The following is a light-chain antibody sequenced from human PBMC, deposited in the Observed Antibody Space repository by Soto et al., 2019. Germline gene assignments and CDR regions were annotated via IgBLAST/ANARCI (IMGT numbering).Light chain of an antibody. CDR2: DAS. CDR1: QSVSTY. Sequence: EIVLTQSPATLSLSPGERATLSCRASQSVSTYLAWYQQKPGQAPRLLMYDASNRATGIPARFSGSGSGTDFTLTISSLESEYFAVYYCQQRSNWPPWPFGQGTRLEIK. J-gene: IGKJ5*01. V-gene: IGKV3-11*01. CDR3: QQRSNWPPWP.